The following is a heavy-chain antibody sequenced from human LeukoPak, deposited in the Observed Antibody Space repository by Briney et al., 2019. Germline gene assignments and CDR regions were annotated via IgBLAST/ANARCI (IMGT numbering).Heavy chain of an antibody. J-gene: IGHJ4*02. CDR2: INPNSGGT. CDR1: GYTFTGYY. V-gene: IGHV1-2*06. Sequence: ASVKVYCKASGYTFTGYYMHWVRQAPGQGLEWMGRINPNSGGTNYAQKFQGRVTMTRDTSISTAYMELSRLRSDDTAVYYCARVRRFPPVVDYWGQGTLVTVSS. CDR3: ARVRRFPPVVDY. D-gene: IGHD4-23*01.